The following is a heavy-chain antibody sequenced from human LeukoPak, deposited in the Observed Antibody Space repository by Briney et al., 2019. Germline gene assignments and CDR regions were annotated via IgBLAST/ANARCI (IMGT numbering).Heavy chain of an antibody. CDR1: GFTFSSYS. J-gene: IGHJ3*02. CDR3: ARDYYYGSGSHWWGGPAYAFDI. Sequence: GGSLRLSCAASGFTFSSYSMNWVRQAPGKGLEWVSSISSSNRYIYYADSVKRRFTISRDNAKNSLYLQMNSMRAEDTAVYYCARDYYYGSGSHWWGGPAYAFDIWGQGTMVTVSS. CDR2: ISSSNRYI. D-gene: IGHD3-10*01. V-gene: IGHV3-21*01.